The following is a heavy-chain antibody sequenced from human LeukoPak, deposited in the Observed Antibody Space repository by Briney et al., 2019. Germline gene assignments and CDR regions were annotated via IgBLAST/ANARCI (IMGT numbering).Heavy chain of an antibody. CDR2: ISRGGTTT. D-gene: IGHD3-16*02. J-gene: IGHJ4*02. Sequence: GGSLRLSCAASGFTFSDYYISWIRQAPGKGLEWVSYISRGGTTTYYADSVKGRFTISRDNSKNTLYLQMNSLRAEDTAVYYCAKREDYVWGSYRPFDYWGQGTLVTVSS. CDR3: AKREDYVWGSYRPFDY. CDR1: GFTFSDYY. V-gene: IGHV3-11*01.